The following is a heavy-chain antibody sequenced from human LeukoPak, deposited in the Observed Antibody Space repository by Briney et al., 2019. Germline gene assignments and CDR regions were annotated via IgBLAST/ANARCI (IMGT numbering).Heavy chain of an antibody. CDR1: GFPLRSYS. V-gene: IGHV3-48*02. CDR3: ASSGSYRFDY. D-gene: IGHD1-26*01. J-gene: IGHJ4*02. Sequence: GSPGLFWGASGFPLRSYSLNWGRQAPGKGLEWVSHITASGTAMFYADSVKGRFTISRDNAKNSLYLQMNSLRDEDTAVYYCASSGSYRFDYWGQGTLVTVSS. CDR2: ITASGTAM.